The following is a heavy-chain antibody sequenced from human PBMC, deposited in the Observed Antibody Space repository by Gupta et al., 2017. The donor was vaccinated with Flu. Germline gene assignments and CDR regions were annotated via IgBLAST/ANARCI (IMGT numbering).Heavy chain of an antibody. CDR1: GYTFTGYY. D-gene: IGHD3-22*01. CDR2: INPNSGGT. J-gene: IGHJ3*02. Sequence: QVQLVQSGAEVKKPGASVKVSCKASGYTFTGYYMHWVRQAPGQGLEWMGWINPNSGGTNYAQKFQGRVTMTRDTSISTAYMELSRLRSDDTAVYYCARQILQYYYDSSGYYYTDDAFDIWGQGTMVTVSS. CDR3: ARQILQYYYDSSGYYYTDDAFDI. V-gene: IGHV1-2*02.